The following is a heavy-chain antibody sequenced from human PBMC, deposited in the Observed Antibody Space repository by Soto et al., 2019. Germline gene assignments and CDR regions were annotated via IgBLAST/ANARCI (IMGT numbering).Heavy chain of an antibody. CDR2: INPRDATT. CDR1: GYILTNYY. CDR3: AKASHGFTFRAFDI. V-gene: IGHV1-46*01. J-gene: IGHJ3*02. Sequence: ASVKVSCKASGYILTNYYMQWVRQAPGQGFEWMGIINPRDATTYYAQKFQGRVTMTRDTSTSTVDMELSSLRSEDTAAYYCAKASHGFTFRAFDIWGQGTMVTVS.